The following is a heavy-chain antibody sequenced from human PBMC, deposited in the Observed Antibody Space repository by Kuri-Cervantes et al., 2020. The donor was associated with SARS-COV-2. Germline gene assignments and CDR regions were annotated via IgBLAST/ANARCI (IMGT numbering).Heavy chain of an antibody. CDR1: GFTFSSYG. CDR2: IRYDGSNK. V-gene: IGHV3-30*02. D-gene: IGHD5-18*01. Sequence: GESLKISCAASGFTFSSYGMHWVRQAPGKGLEWVAFIRYDGSNKYYSDSVKGRFTISRDNSKNTLYLQMNSLRAEDTAVYYCAKGSHXGYSRTDYWGQGTLVTVSS. CDR3: AKGSHXGYSRTDY. J-gene: IGHJ4*02.